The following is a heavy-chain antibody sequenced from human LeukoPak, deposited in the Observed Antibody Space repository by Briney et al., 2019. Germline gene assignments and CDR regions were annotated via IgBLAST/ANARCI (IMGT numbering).Heavy chain of an antibody. J-gene: IGHJ4*02. D-gene: IGHD3-10*01. CDR3: ARDHHLSLGPLLSMEGLDY. V-gene: IGHV1-2*02. CDR2: INPNSGGT. Sequence: ASVKVSCKASGYTFTGYYMHWVRQAPGQGLEWMGWINPNSGGTNYAQKFQGRVTMTRDTSISTAYMELSRLRSDDTAVYYCARDHHLSLGPLLSMEGLDYWGQGTLVTVSS. CDR1: GYTFTGYY.